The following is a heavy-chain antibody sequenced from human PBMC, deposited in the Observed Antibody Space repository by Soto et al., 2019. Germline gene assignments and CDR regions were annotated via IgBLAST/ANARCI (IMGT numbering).Heavy chain of an antibody. CDR1: GGTFSSYA. CDR2: IIPIFGTA. D-gene: IGHD2-2*01. V-gene: IGHV1-69*12. Sequence: QVQLVQSGAEVTKPGSSVKVSCKASGGTFSSYAISWVRQAPGQGLEWMGGIIPIFGTANYAQKFQGRVTITADESTSTAYMELSSLRSEDTAVYYCASLLVPAAIYYYGMDVWGQGTTVTVSS. CDR3: ASLLVPAAIYYYGMDV. J-gene: IGHJ6*02.